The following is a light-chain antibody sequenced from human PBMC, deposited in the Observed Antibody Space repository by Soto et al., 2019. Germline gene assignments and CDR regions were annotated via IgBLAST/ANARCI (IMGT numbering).Light chain of an antibody. Sequence: QSALTQPASVSGSPGQSITISCTGTSSDVGGYNSVSWYQHHPGKAPKLMIYXXXXXXXXXXXXXXXSKSVNTASLTISGXXXEXXXXYYCSSYTSSSTVVFGGGTKLTVL. J-gene: IGLJ2*01. CDR1: SSDVGGYNS. CDR2: XXX. CDR3: SSYTSSSTVV. V-gene: IGLV2-14*01.